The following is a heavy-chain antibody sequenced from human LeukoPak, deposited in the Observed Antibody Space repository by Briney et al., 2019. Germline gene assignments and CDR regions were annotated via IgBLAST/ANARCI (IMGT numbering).Heavy chain of an antibody. CDR3: ARALLTTPPAAFDI. D-gene: IGHD1-26*01. CDR1: GGSISSYY. J-gene: IGHJ3*02. V-gene: IGHV4-4*07. CDR2: IYTSGST. Sequence: SETLSLTCTVSGGSISSYYWSWIRQPAGKGLEWIGRIYTSGSTNYNPSLKSRVTMSVDTSKNQFSLKLSSVTAADTAVYYCARALLTTPPAAFDIWGQGTVVTVSS.